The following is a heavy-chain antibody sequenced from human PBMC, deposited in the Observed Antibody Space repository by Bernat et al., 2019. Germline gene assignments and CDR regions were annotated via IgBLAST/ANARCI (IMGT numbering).Heavy chain of an antibody. CDR3: ATRPRQPES. V-gene: IGHV3-21*01. J-gene: IGHJ4*02. D-gene: IGHD6-13*01. Sequence: EVQLVESGGGLVKPGGSLRLSCAASGFDFSNYVMNWFRQAPGTGLEWVSSISSGRTYISYASLVKGRFTISRDNAKNSLYLQMNSLRGEDTAVYYCATRPRQPESWGQGTLVTVSS. CDR1: GFDFSNYV. CDR2: ISSGRTYI.